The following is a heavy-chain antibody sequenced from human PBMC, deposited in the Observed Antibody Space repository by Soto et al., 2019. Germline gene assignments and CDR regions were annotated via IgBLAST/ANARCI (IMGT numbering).Heavy chain of an antibody. V-gene: IGHV1-3*01. CDR2: INAGNGNT. CDR1: GYTFTSYG. CDR3: ARDRWYSSGWTDMDV. Sequence: VKVSCKASGYTFTSYGISWVRQAPGQRLEWMGWINAGNGNTKYSQKFQGRVTITRDTSASTAYMELSSLRSEDTAVYYCARDRWYSSGWTDMDVWGQGTTVTVSS. J-gene: IGHJ6*02. D-gene: IGHD6-19*01.